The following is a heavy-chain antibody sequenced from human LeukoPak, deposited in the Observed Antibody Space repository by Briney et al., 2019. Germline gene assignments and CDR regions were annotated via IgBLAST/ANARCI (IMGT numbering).Heavy chain of an antibody. D-gene: IGHD3-16*01. V-gene: IGHV3-23*01. CDR2: ISGSGGST. J-gene: IGHJ4*02. CDR3: AKVLRWRGGVDY. CDR1: GFTFSSYA. Sequence: GGCLRLSCAASGFTFSSYAMSWVRQAPAKGLQWVSAISGSGGSTYYADSVKGRFTISRDNSKNTLYLQMNSLRAEDTAVYYCAKVLRWRGGVDYWGQGTLVTVSS.